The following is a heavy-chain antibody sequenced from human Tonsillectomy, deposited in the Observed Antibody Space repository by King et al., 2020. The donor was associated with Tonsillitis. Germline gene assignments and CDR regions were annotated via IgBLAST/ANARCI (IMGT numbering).Heavy chain of an antibody. CDR2: IWYDGSDK. CDR3: GRATYCSSTNCPFYYGMDV. D-gene: IGHD2-2*01. CDR1: GFTFSGYG. J-gene: IGHJ6*02. Sequence: VQLVESGGGVVQPGTSLRLSCVAAGFTFSGYGMHWVRQAPGKGLEWVAVIWYDGSDKRYANSVEGRFTISRDNSKNTLYLQMNSLRAEDTAVYHCGRATYCSSTNCPFYYGMDVWGQGTTVTVSS. V-gene: IGHV3-33*01.